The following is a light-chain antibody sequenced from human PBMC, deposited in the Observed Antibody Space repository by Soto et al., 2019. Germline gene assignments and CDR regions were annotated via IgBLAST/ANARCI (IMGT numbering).Light chain of an antibody. CDR1: SSDVGGYNY. CDR3: SSFTSSNTVL. V-gene: IGLV2-14*01. CDR2: NVS. J-gene: IGLJ2*01. Sequence: QSALTQPGSVSGSPGQSITISCTGTSSDVGGYNYVSWYQQHPGKAPKLIIYNVSNRPSGVSNRFSGSKSGNTASLTISGLQAEDEAHYYCSSFTSSNTVLFGGGTKLTVL.